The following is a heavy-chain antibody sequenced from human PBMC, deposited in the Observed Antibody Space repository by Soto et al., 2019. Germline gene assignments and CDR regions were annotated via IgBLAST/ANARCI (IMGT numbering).Heavy chain of an antibody. CDR2: IYYSGNT. V-gene: IGHV4-30-4*02. D-gene: IGHD6-19*01. CDR1: GDSISSGDYY. J-gene: IGHJ6*02. Sequence: SETLSLTCTVSGDSISSGDYYWSWIRQPPGKGLEWIGCIYYSGNTYYNPSLKRRFSISVDTSKNQFSLKLSSVTAADTAVYYCARGIEGWYQGRYYYGMDVWGQGTTVTVSS. CDR3: ARGIEGWYQGRYYYGMDV.